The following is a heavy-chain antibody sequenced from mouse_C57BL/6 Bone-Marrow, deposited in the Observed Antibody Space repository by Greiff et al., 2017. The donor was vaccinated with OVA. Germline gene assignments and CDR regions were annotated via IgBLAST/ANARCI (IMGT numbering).Heavy chain of an antibody. J-gene: IGHJ4*01. CDR3: ARDGRNAMDY. CDR1: GYTFTSYW. V-gene: IGHV1-52*01. D-gene: IGHD2-3*01. CDR2: IDPSDSET. Sequence: QVQLQQPGAELVRPGSSVKLSCKASGYTFTSYWMHWVKQRPIQGLEWIGNIDPSDSETHYNQKFKDKATLTVDKSSSTAYMQRSSLTSEDSAVYYCARDGRNAMDYWGQGTSVTVSS.